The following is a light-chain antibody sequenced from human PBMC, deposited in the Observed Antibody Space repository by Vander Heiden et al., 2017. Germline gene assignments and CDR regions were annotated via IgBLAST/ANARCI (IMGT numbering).Light chain of an antibody. J-gene: IGLJ2*01. Sequence: YVLTQPPSVAVAPGETARITCGGDNIDSNSVNWYQQRPGRAPVLVVFDDSDRPSGIPERFSGSNSLNTATLTISRVEGGDEADYYCHVWDSLSDHVVFGGGTKLTVL. CDR1: NIDSNS. V-gene: IGLV3-21*02. CDR2: DDS. CDR3: HVWDSLSDHVV.